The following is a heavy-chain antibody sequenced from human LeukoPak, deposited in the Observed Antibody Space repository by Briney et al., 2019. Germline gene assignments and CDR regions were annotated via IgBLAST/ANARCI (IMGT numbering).Heavy chain of an antibody. Sequence: SETLSLTCAVYGGSFSGYYWSWIRQPPGKGLEWIGYIYYSGSTNYNPSLKSRVTISVDTSKNQFSLKLSSVTAADTAVYYCARSLYSSGWYVYWGQGTLVTVSS. CDR1: GGSFSGYY. D-gene: IGHD6-19*01. J-gene: IGHJ4*02. CDR3: ARSLYSSGWYVY. CDR2: IYYSGST. V-gene: IGHV4-59*13.